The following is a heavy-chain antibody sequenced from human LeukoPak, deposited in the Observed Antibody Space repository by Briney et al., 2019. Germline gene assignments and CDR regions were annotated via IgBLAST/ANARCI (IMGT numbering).Heavy chain of an antibody. V-gene: IGHV3-21*01. J-gene: IGHJ6*03. D-gene: IGHD5-18*01. CDR3: ARIGYSYGPLGYYYYMDV. CDR2: ISSSSSYI. CDR1: GFTFSSYS. Sequence: PGGSLRLSCAASGFTFSSYSMNWVRQAPGKGLEWVSSISSSSSYIYYADSVKGRFTISRDNAKNSLYLQMNSLRAEDTAVYYCARIGYSYGPLGYYYYMDVWGKGTTVTISS.